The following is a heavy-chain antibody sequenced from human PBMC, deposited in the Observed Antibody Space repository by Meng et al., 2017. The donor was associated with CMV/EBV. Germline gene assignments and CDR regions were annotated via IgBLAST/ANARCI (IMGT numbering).Heavy chain of an antibody. V-gene: IGHV1-2*02. Sequence: ASVKVSCKASGYTFTGYYMHWVRQAPGQGLEWMGWINPNSGGTNYAQKFQGRVTMTRDTSISTAYMELSRLRSDDTAVYYCAAVGVGAYYYYYGMDVWGQGTTVTVSS. D-gene: IGHD1-26*01. CDR3: AAVGVGAYYYYYGMDV. CDR2: INPNSGGT. CDR1: GYTFTGYY. J-gene: IGHJ6*02.